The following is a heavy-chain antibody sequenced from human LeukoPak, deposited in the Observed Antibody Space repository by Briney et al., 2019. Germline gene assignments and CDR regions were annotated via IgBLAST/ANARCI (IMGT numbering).Heavy chain of an antibody. CDR1: GGSISSYY. Sequence: PSETLSLTCTVSGGSISSYYWSWLRQPAGKGLEWIGRIYTSGSTNYNPSLKSRVTMSVDTSKNQFSLKLSSVTAADTAVYYCARGLDQLGLWFGEGAHAFDIWGQGTMVTVSS. J-gene: IGHJ3*02. CDR3: ARGLDQLGLWFGEGAHAFDI. D-gene: IGHD3-10*01. CDR2: IYTSGST. V-gene: IGHV4-4*07.